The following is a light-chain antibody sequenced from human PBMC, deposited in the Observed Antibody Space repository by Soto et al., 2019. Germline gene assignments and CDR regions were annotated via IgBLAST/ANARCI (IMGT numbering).Light chain of an antibody. CDR3: QQYQNLWT. CDR2: RAS. CDR1: HYVYSN. Sequence: EIVMTQSPATLSVSPGERDTLSCTASHYVYSNVAWFQQRPGQAPRLLIYRASARATGTPARFSGSGSGTEFTLTITSLQSEDFSLYYCQQYQNLWTFGQGTEVEI. J-gene: IGKJ1*01. V-gene: IGKV3-15*01.